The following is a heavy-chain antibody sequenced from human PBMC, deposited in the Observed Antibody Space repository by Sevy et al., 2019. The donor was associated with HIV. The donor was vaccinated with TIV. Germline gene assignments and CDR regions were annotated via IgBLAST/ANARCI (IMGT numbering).Heavy chain of an antibody. V-gene: IGHV3-23*01. Sequence: GESLKISCAASGFTFSSYAMSWVRQAPGKGLEWVSAISGSGGSTYYADSAKGRFTISRDNAKNSLYLQMNSLRDEDTAVYYCARERKMYDSSGYYFHFDYWGQGTLVTVSS. CDR3: ARERKMYDSSGYYFHFDY. D-gene: IGHD3-22*01. CDR2: ISGSGGST. CDR1: GFTFSSYA. J-gene: IGHJ4*02.